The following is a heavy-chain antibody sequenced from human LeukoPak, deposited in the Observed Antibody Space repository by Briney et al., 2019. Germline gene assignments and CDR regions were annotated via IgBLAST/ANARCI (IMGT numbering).Heavy chain of an antibody. CDR3: ARGRAGRGYSYVIYYYYYMDV. J-gene: IGHJ6*03. Sequence: SQTLSLTCAISGDSVSSNSAAWNWIRQSPSRGLEWLGRTYYRSEWYKDYAVSVKSRITINPDTSKNQFSLKLSSVTAADTAVYYCARGRAGRGYSYVIYYYYYMDVWGKGTTVTVSS. D-gene: IGHD5-18*01. V-gene: IGHV6-1*01. CDR2: TYYRSEWYK. CDR1: GDSVSSNSAA.